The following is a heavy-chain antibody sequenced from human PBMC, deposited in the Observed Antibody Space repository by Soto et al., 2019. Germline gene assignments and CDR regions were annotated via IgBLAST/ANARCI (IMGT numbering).Heavy chain of an antibody. V-gene: IGHV3-30*18. CDR2: ISYDVSKNYDGSNK. CDR1: GFTFSSYG. Sequence: PGGSMRLSCAASGFTFSSYGMHWVRQAPGKGLEWVAVISYDVSKNYDGSNKYYADSVKGRFTIYRDNSKNTLYLQTNSRIAEDKAVYYCAKNRDRYYDSSGPGGLWGQGTLVTVSS. D-gene: IGHD3-22*01. J-gene: IGHJ4*02. CDR3: AKNRDRYYDSSGPGGL.